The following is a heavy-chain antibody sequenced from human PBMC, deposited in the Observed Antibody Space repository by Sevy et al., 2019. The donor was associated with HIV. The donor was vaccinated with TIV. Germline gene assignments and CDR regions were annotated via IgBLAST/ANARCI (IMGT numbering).Heavy chain of an antibody. CDR2: IRSKAYGGTT. CDR1: GFTFGDYA. CDR3: TRALGIAARWFDP. V-gene: IGHV3-49*03. D-gene: IGHD6-6*01. J-gene: IGHJ5*02. Sequence: GGSLRLSCTASGFTFGDYAMSWFRQAPGKGLEWVGFIRSKAYGGTTEYDASVKGRFTISRDDSKSIAYLQMNSLKTEDTAVYYCTRALGIAARWFDPWGQGTLVTVSS.